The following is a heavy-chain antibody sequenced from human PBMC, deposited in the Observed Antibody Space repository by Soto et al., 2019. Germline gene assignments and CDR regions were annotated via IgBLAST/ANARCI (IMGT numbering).Heavy chain of an antibody. Sequence: GGSLRLSCAASGFTFSSYGMHWVRQAPGKGLEWVAVIWYDGSNKYYADSVKGRFTISRDNSKNTLYLQMNSLRAEDTAVYYCARGVGTAMVLDYWGQGTLVTVSS. CDR3: ARGVGTAMVLDY. CDR1: GFTFSSYG. D-gene: IGHD5-18*01. CDR2: IWYDGSNK. V-gene: IGHV3-33*01. J-gene: IGHJ4*02.